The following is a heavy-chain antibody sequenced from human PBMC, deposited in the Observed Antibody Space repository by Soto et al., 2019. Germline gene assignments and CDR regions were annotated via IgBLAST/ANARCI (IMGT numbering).Heavy chain of an antibody. CDR1: GFTFSSYA. D-gene: IGHD3-3*01. V-gene: IGHV3-30-3*01. CDR2: ISYDGSNK. CDR3: ARDRSRITIFGVVIKRTRDYYYYYGMDV. Sequence: GGSLRLSCAASGFTFSSYAMHWVRQAPGKGLEWVAVISYDGSNKYYADSVKGRFTISRDNSKNTLYLQMNSLRAEDTAVYHCARDRSRITIFGVVIKRTRDYYYYYGMDVWGQGTTVTVSS. J-gene: IGHJ6*02.